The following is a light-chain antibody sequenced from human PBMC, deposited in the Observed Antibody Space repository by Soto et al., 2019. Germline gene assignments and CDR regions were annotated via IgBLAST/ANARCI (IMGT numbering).Light chain of an antibody. CDR2: GAS. J-gene: IGKJ1*01. CDR3: QQYDSSHRT. V-gene: IGKV3-20*01. CDR1: QSISSSY. Sequence: EIGVTSAPGTLSLYPGERASLSCRSIQSISSSYLAWYQQKPGQAPRLLIYGASSRATGIPDRFTGSGSGTDFTLTINILEPEDFEVYYCQQYDSSHRTFCQGTKVYIK.